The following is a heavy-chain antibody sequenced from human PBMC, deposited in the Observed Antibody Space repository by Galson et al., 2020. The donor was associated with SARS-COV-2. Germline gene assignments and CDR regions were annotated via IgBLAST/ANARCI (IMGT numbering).Heavy chain of an antibody. CDR1: GFSLSTSGMC. Sequence: VTGPTLVKPTQTLTLTCTFSGFSLSTSGMCVSWIRQPPGKALEWLARIDWDDDKYYSTSLKTRLTISKDTSKNQVVLTMTNMDPVDTATYYCAFIGGLMSGWYLPPGGVIGDRPKNWFDPWGQGTLVTVSS. CDR2: IDWDDDK. D-gene: IGHD6-19*01. CDR3: AFIGGLMSGWYLPPGGVIGDRPKNWFDP. J-gene: IGHJ5*02. V-gene: IGHV2-70*12.